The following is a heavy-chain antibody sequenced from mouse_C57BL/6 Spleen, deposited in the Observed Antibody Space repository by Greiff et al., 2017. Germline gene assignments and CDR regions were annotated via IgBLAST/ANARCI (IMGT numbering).Heavy chain of an antibody. J-gene: IGHJ4*01. Sequence: VQLQQPGAELVRPGTSVKLSCKASGYTFTSYWMHWVKQRPGQGLEWIGVIDPSDSYTNYNQKFKGKATLTVDTSSSTAYMQLSSLTSEDSAVYYCARRGNGYAMDYWGQGTSVTVSS. CDR3: ARRGNGYAMDY. V-gene: IGHV1-59*01. D-gene: IGHD2-1*01. CDR2: IDPSDSYT. CDR1: GYTFTSYW.